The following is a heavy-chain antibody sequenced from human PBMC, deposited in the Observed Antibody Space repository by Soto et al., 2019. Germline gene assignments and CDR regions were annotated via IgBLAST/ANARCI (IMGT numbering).Heavy chain of an antibody. CDR2: INKNGGEK. CDR3: ARPWDTAMVSTWNY. V-gene: IGHV3-7*03. CDR1: GFTFSSYS. Sequence: PGGSLRLSCAASGFTFSSYSISWGRQAPGKGLEWVANINKNGGEKYYVDSVKGRFTISRDNAKNSLYLQMNSLRAEDTAVYYCARPWDTAMVSTWNYWGQGTLVTVSS. D-gene: IGHD5-18*01. J-gene: IGHJ4*02.